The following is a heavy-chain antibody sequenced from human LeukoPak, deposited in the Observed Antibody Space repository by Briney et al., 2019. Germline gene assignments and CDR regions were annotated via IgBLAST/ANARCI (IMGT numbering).Heavy chain of an antibody. Sequence: GGSLRLSCASPGFTFSSYWMHWVRQAPGKGLVWVSRINSDGSRTTYEDSVKGRFTISRDNAKNTLHLQMNSLRAEDTAVYYCARDVQAGPGYWGQGTLVTVSS. J-gene: IGHJ4*02. CDR2: INSDGSRT. CDR3: ARDVQAGPGY. CDR1: GFTFSSYW. V-gene: IGHV3-74*01. D-gene: IGHD6-19*01.